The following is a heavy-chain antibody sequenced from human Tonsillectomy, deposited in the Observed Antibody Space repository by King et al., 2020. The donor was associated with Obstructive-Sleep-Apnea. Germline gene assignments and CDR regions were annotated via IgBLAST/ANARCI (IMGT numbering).Heavy chain of an antibody. V-gene: IGHV3-21*01. CDR2: ISSSSSYI. D-gene: IGHD3-9*01. Sequence: VQLVESGGGLVKPGGSLRLSCAASGFTFSSYSMNWVRQAPGKGLEWVSSISSSSSYIYYADSVKGRFTISRDNAKNSLYLQMNSLRAEGTAVYYCARGGTLYYDILTGYYTDAFDIWGQGTMVTVSS. CDR1: GFTFSSYS. CDR3: ARGGTLYYDILTGYYTDAFDI. J-gene: IGHJ3*02.